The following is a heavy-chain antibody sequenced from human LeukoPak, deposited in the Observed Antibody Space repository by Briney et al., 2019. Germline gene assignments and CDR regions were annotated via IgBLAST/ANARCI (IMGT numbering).Heavy chain of an antibody. CDR1: GGSFSGYY. V-gene: IGHV4-34*01. Sequence: KASETLSLTCAVYGGSFSGYYWSWIRQPPGKGLEWIGEINHSGSTNYNPSLKSRVTISVDTSKNQFSLKLSSVTAADTAVYYCASNGYGDPTLDYYYYGMDVWGQGTTVTVSS. J-gene: IGHJ6*02. CDR3: ASNGYGDPTLDYYYYGMDV. CDR2: INHSGST. D-gene: IGHD4-17*01.